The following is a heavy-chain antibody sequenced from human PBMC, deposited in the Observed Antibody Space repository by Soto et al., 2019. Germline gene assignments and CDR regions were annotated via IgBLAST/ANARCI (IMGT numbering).Heavy chain of an antibody. V-gene: IGHV3-15*01. CDR3: TTVDCGSTSCYNPYGMDV. J-gene: IGHJ6*02. Sequence: PGGSLRLSCAASGFTFSNAWMSWVRQAPGKGLEWVGRIKSKTDGGTTDYAAPVKGRFTISRDDSKNALYLQMNSLKTEDTAVYYCTTVDCGSTSCYNPYGMDVWGQGTTVTVSS. CDR2: IKSKTDGGTT. D-gene: IGHD2-2*02. CDR1: GFTFSNAW.